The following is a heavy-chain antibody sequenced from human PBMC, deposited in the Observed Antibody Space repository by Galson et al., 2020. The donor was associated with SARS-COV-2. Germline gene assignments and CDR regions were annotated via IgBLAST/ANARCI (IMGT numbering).Heavy chain of an antibody. CDR2: ISAYNGNT. J-gene: IGHJ6*02. Sequence: ASVKVSCKASGYTFTSYGISWVRQAPGQGLEWMGWISAYNGNTNYAQKLQGRVTMTTDTSTSTAYMELRSLRSDDTAVYYCARVRDRDYDFWSGYYTHYYYYGMDFWGQGTTVTVSS. D-gene: IGHD3-3*01. CDR3: ARVRDRDYDFWSGYYTHYYYYGMDF. CDR1: GYTFTSYG. V-gene: IGHV1-18*01.